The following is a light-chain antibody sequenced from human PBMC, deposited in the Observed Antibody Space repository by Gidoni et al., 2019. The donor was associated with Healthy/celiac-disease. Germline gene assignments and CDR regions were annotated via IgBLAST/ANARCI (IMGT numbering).Light chain of an antibody. Sequence: DIQMTQSPSSLSASVGDRVTITCRASQSISSYLHWYQQKPGKAPKLLIYAASSLQSGVPSRFSVSGSGTDFTLTISSLQPEDFATYYCQQSYSTPPYTFGHXTKLEIK. V-gene: IGKV1-39*01. CDR3: QQSYSTPPYT. CDR2: AAS. J-gene: IGKJ2*01. CDR1: QSISSY.